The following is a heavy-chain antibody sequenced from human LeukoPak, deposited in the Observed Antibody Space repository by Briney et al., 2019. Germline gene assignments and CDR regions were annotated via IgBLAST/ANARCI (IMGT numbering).Heavy chain of an antibody. D-gene: IGHD6-19*01. J-gene: IGHJ5*02. CDR2: MSSSGLYI. CDR3: ARGLAVAGSSWFDP. Sequence: GGSLRLSCAASGFTVTTYTMNWVRQAPGTGLEWVSSMSSSGLYIYYADSVMGRFTISRDNAKNTLYLQLDSLRAEDTAVYYCARGLAVAGSSWFDPWGQGTLVSVSS. CDR1: GFTVTTYT. V-gene: IGHV3-21*01.